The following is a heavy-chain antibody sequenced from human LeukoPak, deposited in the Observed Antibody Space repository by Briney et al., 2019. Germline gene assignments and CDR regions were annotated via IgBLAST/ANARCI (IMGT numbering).Heavy chain of an antibody. Sequence: EASVEVSCKASGYTFTSYGISWVRQAPGQGLEWMGWISAYNGNTNYAQKLQGRVTMTTDTSTSTAYMELRSLRSDDTAVYYCARGHYYDSSGYYLYLYYFDYWGQGTLVTVSS. CDR3: ARGHYYDSSGYYLYLYYFDY. CDR1: GYTFTSYG. CDR2: ISAYNGNT. D-gene: IGHD3-22*01. V-gene: IGHV1-18*01. J-gene: IGHJ4*02.